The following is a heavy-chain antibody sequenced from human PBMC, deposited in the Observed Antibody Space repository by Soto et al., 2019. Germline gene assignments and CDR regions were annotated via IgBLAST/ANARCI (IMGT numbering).Heavy chain of an antibody. V-gene: IGHV4-59*01. Sequence: SETLSLTCTVSGGSISSYYWSWIRQPPGKGLEWIGYIYYSGSTNYNPSLKSRVTISVDTSKNQFSLKLSSVAAAGTAVYYCARDGATVTSGGMDVWGQGTTVTVSS. D-gene: IGHD4-17*01. J-gene: IGHJ6*02. CDR2: IYYSGST. CDR3: ARDGATVTSGGMDV. CDR1: GGSISSYY.